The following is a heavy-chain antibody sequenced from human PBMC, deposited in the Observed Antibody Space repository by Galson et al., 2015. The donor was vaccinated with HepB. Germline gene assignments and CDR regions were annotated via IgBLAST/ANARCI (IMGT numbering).Heavy chain of an antibody. CDR1: GGTFSSYA. Sequence: SVKVSCKASGGTFSSYAISWVRQAPGQGLEWMGWVSANNGNTIYAQKFQGRVTMTTDTSTTTAYMELRSLRSDDTAVYYCARATGSGWYFDYWGQGTLVIVSS. J-gene: IGHJ4*02. D-gene: IGHD6-19*01. CDR2: VSANNGNT. V-gene: IGHV1-18*01. CDR3: ARATGSGWYFDY.